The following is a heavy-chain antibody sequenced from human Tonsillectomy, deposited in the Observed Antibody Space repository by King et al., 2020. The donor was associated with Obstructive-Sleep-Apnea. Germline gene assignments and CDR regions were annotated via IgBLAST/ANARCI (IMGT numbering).Heavy chain of an antibody. V-gene: IGHV3-7*01. CDR1: GFTFSSYW. CDR3: TRDYASTGTTGYYGIDY. Sequence: VQLVESGGGLVQPGGSLRLSCAVSGFTFSSYWMSWVRQAPGKGLEWVANIGQDGGDRHYVDSVKGRFTISRDNAQNSLYLQMNSLRAEDTAVYHCTRDYASTGTTGYYGIDYWGQGTLVTVSS. CDR2: IGQDGGDR. J-gene: IGHJ4*02. D-gene: IGHD3-9*01.